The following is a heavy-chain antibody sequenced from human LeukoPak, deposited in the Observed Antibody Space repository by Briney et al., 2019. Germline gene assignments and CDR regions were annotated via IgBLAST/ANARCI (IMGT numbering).Heavy chain of an antibody. CDR2: ISYIGST. V-gene: IGHV4-59*11. J-gene: IGHJ3*02. Sequence: PSETLSLTCAVSADSFISHYWTWIRQSPGKGLEWIGYISYIGSTNYNLSLKSRVTISIDTSKNQFSLKLRSVTAADTAVYYCARDLVTVTKGFDIWGQGTMVSVSS. D-gene: IGHD4-17*01. CDR3: ARDLVTVTKGFDI. CDR1: ADSFISHY.